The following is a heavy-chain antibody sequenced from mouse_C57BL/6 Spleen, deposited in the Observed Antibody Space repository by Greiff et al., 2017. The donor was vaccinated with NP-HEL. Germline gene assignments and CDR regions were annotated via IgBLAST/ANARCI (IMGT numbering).Heavy chain of an antibody. CDR2: IDPNSGGT. V-gene: IGHV1-72*01. J-gene: IGHJ4*01. D-gene: IGHD2-5*01. Sequence: QVHVKQPGAELVKPGASVKLSCKASGYTFTSYWMHWVKQRPGRGLEWIGRIDPNSGGTKYNEKFKSKATLTVDKPSSTAYMQLSSLTSEDSAVYFCARSYYSNYAAMDYWGQGTSVTVSS. CDR3: ARSYYSNYAAMDY. CDR1: GYTFTSYW.